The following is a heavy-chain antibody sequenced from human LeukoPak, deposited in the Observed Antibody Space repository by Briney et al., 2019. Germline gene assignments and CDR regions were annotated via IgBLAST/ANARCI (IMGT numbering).Heavy chain of an antibody. CDR1: GFTHGDHA. V-gene: IGHV3-49*04. Sequence: GGSLRLLRVASGFTHGDHAMSWVRQAPGKGLEWVVFIRSKAHGGTTKYVASVRRRYTSSRDDSKRNAGLQMNSLKTERTAVYYGASTDRMDFWGEGTTVTVSS. D-gene: IGHD2-8*02. CDR3: ASTDRMDF. CDR2: IRSKAHGGTT. J-gene: IGHJ6*01.